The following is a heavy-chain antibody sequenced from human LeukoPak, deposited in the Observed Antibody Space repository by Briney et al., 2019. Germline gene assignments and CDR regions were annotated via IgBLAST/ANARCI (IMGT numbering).Heavy chain of an antibody. CDR3: ASRGRNSSGYEDY. V-gene: IGHV3-30*04. D-gene: IGHD3-22*01. Sequence: GGSLRLSCAASRFTFSSYAMHWVRQAPGKGLEWVAVISYDGSNKYYADSVKGRFTISRDNSKNTLYLQMNSLRAEDTAVYYCASRGRNSSGYEDYWGQGTLVTVSS. CDR1: RFTFSSYA. CDR2: ISYDGSNK. J-gene: IGHJ4*02.